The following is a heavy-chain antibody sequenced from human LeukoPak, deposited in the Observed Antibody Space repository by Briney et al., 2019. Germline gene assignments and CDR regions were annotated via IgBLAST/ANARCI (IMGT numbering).Heavy chain of an antibody. Sequence: SQTLSLTCTVSGGSISSGDYYWSWIRQPPGKGLEWIGYIYYSGSTYYIPSLKSRVTISVDTSKNQFSLKLSSVTAADTAVYYCARERGGVWFGELSPFDYWGQGTLVTVSS. D-gene: IGHD3-10*01. CDR2: IYYSGST. V-gene: IGHV4-30-4*01. CDR3: ARERGGVWFGELSPFDY. CDR1: GGSISSGDYY. J-gene: IGHJ4*02.